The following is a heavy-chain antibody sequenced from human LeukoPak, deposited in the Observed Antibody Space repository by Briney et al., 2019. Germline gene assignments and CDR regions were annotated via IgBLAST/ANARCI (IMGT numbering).Heavy chain of an antibody. Sequence: PGGSLRLSCAASGFTFSSYSMNWVRQAPGRGLEWGSSISSSSSYIYYADSVKGRFTISRDNAKNSLYLQMNSLRAEDTAVYYCARDFGSPYDSSGYYSYWGQGTLVTVSS. CDR1: GFTFSSYS. J-gene: IGHJ4*02. CDR3: ARDFGSPYDSSGYYSY. CDR2: ISSSSSYI. D-gene: IGHD3-22*01. V-gene: IGHV3-21*01.